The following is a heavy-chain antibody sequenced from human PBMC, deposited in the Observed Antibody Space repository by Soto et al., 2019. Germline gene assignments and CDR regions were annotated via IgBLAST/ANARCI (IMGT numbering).Heavy chain of an antibody. Sequence: GGSLRLSCAASGFTFSSYAMSWVRQAPGKGLEWVSAISGSGGSTYYADSVKGRFTISRDNSKNTLYLQMNSLRAEDTAVYYCAKDRAYRNYDSSGYSDYWGQGTLVTVSS. J-gene: IGHJ4*02. V-gene: IGHV3-23*01. CDR1: GFTFSSYA. CDR3: AKDRAYRNYDSSGYSDY. CDR2: ISGSGGST. D-gene: IGHD3-22*01.